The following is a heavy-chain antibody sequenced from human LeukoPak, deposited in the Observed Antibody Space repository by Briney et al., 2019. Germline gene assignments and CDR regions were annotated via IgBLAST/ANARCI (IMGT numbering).Heavy chain of an antibody. V-gene: IGHV1-69*04. CDR1: GGTFSSYA. CDR3: ARDDWEYCSSTSYSADYYYYGMDV. CDR2: IIPIFGIA. Sequence: SVKVSCKASGGTFSSYAISWVRQAPGQGLECIGTIIPIFGIANYAQKFQGRVTITADKSTSIDYMELSSLRSEDTAVYYCARDDWEYCSSTSYSADYYYYGMDVWGQGTTVTVSS. D-gene: IGHD2-2*01. J-gene: IGHJ6*02.